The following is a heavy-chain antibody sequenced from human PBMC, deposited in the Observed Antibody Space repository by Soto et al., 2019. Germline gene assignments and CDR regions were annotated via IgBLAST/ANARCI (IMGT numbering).Heavy chain of an antibody. J-gene: IGHJ4*02. D-gene: IGHD6-19*01. CDR1: GFTFSSYA. CDR2: ISGSGDST. V-gene: IGHV3-23*01. Sequence: EVQLLESGGGLVQPGGSLSLSCAASGFTFSSYAMSWVRQAPGKGLEWVSVISGSGDSTYYADSVKGRFTISRDNSKNTLYLPMTSLRAEDTAVYYCARRSSGWYFDYWCQGTLGTVSS. CDR3: ARRSSGWYFDY.